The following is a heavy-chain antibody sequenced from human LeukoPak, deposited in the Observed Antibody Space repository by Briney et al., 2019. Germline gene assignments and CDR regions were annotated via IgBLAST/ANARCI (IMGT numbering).Heavy chain of an antibody. Sequence: PSETLSLTCTVSGGSISSSSYYWGWIRQPPGKGLEWIGSIYYSGSTYYNPSLKSRVTISVDTSKNQFSLKLSSVTAAGTAVYYCARRGYSSSWGTGNWFDPWGQGTLVTVSS. CDR1: GGSISSSSYY. CDR3: ARRGYSSSWGTGNWFDP. CDR2: IYYSGST. V-gene: IGHV4-39*01. D-gene: IGHD6-13*01. J-gene: IGHJ5*02.